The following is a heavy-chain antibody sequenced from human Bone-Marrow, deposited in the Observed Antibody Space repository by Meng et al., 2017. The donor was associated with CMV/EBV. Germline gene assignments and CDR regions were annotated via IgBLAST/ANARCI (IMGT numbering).Heavy chain of an antibody. CDR1: GFTFSSYS. CDR3: VPEQWFDP. V-gene: IGHV3-33*08. J-gene: IGHJ5*02. D-gene: IGHD6-13*01. CDR2: IWYDGSNK. Sequence: GESLKISCVASGFTFSSYSMNWVRQAPGKGLEWVAVIWYDGSNKYYADSVKGRFTISRDNSKNTLYLQMNSLRAEDTAVYYCVPEQWFDPWGQGTLVTVSS.